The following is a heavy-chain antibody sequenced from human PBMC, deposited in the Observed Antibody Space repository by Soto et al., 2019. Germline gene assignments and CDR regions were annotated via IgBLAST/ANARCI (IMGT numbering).Heavy chain of an antibody. CDR1: GYTFTTYA. Sequence: GASVKVSCKASGYTFTTYAIHWVRQAPGQGLEWMGWMNPNSGNTGYAQNFQGRVTMTRNTSISTAYMELSSLRSEDTAVYYCARERARYGMDVWGQGTTVTVSS. J-gene: IGHJ6*02. CDR2: MNPNSGNT. V-gene: IGHV1-8*02. CDR3: ARERARYGMDV.